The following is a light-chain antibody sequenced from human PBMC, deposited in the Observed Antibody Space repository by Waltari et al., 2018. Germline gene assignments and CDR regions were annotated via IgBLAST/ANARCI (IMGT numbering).Light chain of an antibody. Sequence: EIVLTQSPATLSLSPGERDTLSCRASPSVSSYLAWYQQKPGQAPRLLIYDASNRATGIPARFSGSGSGTDFTLTISSLEPEDFAVYYCQQRSNWPLTFGPGTKVDIK. CDR1: PSVSSY. CDR2: DAS. CDR3: QQRSNWPLT. J-gene: IGKJ3*01. V-gene: IGKV3-11*01.